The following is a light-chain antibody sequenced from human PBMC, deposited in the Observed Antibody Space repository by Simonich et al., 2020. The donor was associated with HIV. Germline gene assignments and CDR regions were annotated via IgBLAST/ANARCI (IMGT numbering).Light chain of an antibody. CDR2: YKSDSDK. Sequence: QAVLTQPASLSASPGSSASLTCTLRSGINVGTYRIYWYQQKPGSPPHYLLRYKSDSDKQQGSGVPSRFSGSKDASANAGILLISGLQSEDEADYYCMIWHGSAWVFGGGTKLTVL. CDR3: MIWHGSAWV. CDR1: SGINVGTYR. J-gene: IGLJ3*02. V-gene: IGLV5-45*01.